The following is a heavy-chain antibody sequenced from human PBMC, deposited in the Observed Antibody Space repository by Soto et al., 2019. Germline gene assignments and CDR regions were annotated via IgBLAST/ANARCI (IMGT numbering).Heavy chain of an antibody. CDR3: TRGRLAHYDSSGYSF. V-gene: IGHV3-30*04. J-gene: IGHJ4*02. Sequence: QVQLVESGGGVVQPGRSLRLSCAASGFTFSSYAMHWVRQAPGKGLEWVAVISDDGSNKYYAASVKGRFTISRDNYKNTLYLQMNSLRAEDTAVYYCTRGRLAHYDSSGYSFWGQGTLVTVSS. CDR1: GFTFSSYA. CDR2: ISDDGSNK. D-gene: IGHD3-22*01.